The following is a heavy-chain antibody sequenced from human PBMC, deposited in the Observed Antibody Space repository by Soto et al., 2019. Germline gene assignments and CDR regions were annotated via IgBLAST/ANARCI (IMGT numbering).Heavy chain of an antibody. CDR1: GYTFTSYG. J-gene: IGHJ6*03. CDR3: AITNTYCSSTSCIGRYYYYMDV. D-gene: IGHD2-2*01. Sequence: GASLKVSCKASGYTFTSYGISWVRQAPGQGLEWMGWISAYNGNTNYAQKLQGRVTMTTDTSTSTAYMELRSLRSDDTAVYYCAITNTYCSSTSCIGRYYYYMDVWGKGTTVTVSS. CDR2: ISAYNGNT. V-gene: IGHV1-18*01.